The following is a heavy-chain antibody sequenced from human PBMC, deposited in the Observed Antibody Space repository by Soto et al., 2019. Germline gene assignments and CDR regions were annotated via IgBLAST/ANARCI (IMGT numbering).Heavy chain of an antibody. CDR2: ISGSADST. Sequence: EVQLLESGGGLVQPGGSLRLSCAASGFTFSSFALNWVRQAPGKGLEWVSIISGSADSTFYADSVKGRFTISRDNSKNMLYLQINSLRAEDTAVYYCAKTRGAMIYAISVYGMDVWGQGTMVTVSS. V-gene: IGHV3-23*01. J-gene: IGHJ6*02. D-gene: IGHD2-8*01. CDR1: GFTFSSFA. CDR3: AKTRGAMIYAISVYGMDV.